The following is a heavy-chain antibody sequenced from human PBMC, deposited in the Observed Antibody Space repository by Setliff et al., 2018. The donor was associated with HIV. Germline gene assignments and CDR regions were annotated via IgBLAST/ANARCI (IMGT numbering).Heavy chain of an antibody. CDR2: IYTSGST. Sequence: SETLSLTCTVSGDSISSGGSYWSWIRQPAGKGLEWIGHIYTSGSTNYNPSLKSRVTISVDTSKNQFSLKLTSVTAADTAVYYCARDKRASFDGLDVWGQGTTVTVSS. D-gene: IGHD6-25*01. V-gene: IGHV4-61*09. J-gene: IGHJ6*02. CDR1: GDSISSGGSY. CDR3: ARDKRASFDGLDV.